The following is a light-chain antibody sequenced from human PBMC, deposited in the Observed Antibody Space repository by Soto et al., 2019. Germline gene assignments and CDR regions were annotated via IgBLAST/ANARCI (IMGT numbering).Light chain of an antibody. CDR3: QQYGSAPPRYT. V-gene: IGKV3-20*01. J-gene: IGKJ2*01. Sequence: EIVLTQSPGTLSLSPGERATLSCRASQSVSSSYLAWYQQKPGQAPRLLIYGASRRATGITDRFSGSGSGTDFTLNISRLEPEDCAVYYCQQYGSAPPRYTFGQGTKLEI. CDR1: QSVSSSY. CDR2: GAS.